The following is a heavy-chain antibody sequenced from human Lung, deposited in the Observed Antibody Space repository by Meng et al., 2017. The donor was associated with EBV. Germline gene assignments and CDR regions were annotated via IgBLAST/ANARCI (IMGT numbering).Heavy chain of an antibody. J-gene: IGHJ5*02. CDR1: GYTFTSYD. CDR3: ARALGRFDP. D-gene: IGHD3-16*01. CDR2: MNPNSGNT. V-gene: IGHV1-8*01. Sequence: AEGDTPGASVKGSCKASGYTFTSYDVTWARPATGQGLEWMGWMNPNSGNTGYAQKFQGRVTMTRNTSISTAYMELSSLRSGDTAVYYCARALGRFDPWGQGTLVTVSS.